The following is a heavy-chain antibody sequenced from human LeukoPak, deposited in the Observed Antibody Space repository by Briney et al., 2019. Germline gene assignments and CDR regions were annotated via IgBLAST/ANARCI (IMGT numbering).Heavy chain of an antibody. J-gene: IGHJ4*02. V-gene: IGHV4-61*08. D-gene: IGHD4-17*01. CDR3: ARDRTAVTGFDY. CDR2: IYSSGST. CDR1: GGSINSGAYY. Sequence: SETLSLTCTVSGGSINSGAYYWTWIRQPPGKGLEWIGYIYSSGSTNYNPSLKSRVTISVDTSKNQFSLKLSSVTAADTAVYYCARDRTAVTGFDYWGQGTLVTVSS.